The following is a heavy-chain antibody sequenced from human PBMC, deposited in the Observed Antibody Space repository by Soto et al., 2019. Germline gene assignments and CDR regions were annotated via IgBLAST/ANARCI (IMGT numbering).Heavy chain of an antibody. J-gene: IGHJ6*02. CDR1: GGSISSGGYY. V-gene: IGHV4-31*03. CDR2: IYYSGST. D-gene: IGHD2-2*01. Sequence: QVQLQESGPGLVKPSQTLSLTCTVSGGSISSGGYYWSWIRQHPGKGLEWIGYIYYSGSTYYNPSLRGRVTISVDTSKNQFSLKLSSVTAADTAVYYCARGTPGGVCISTSCYAPYYYYGMDVWGQGTTVTVSS. CDR3: ARGTPGGVCISTSCYAPYYYYGMDV.